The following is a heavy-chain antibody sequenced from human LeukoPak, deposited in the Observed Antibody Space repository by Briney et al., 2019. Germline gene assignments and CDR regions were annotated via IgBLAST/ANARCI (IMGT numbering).Heavy chain of an antibody. D-gene: IGHD3-10*01. CDR2: ISRSGSTK. CDR1: GFTFSDYN. Sequence: GGTLRLSCAASGFTFSDYNMRWIRQAPGKGLEWVSSISRSGSTKYDADSVKGRFTISRDNAKNSLFLQMNSLRAEDTAVYYCARETGGRRAFDIWGQGTMVTVSS. CDR3: ARETGGRRAFDI. V-gene: IGHV3-11*01. J-gene: IGHJ3*02.